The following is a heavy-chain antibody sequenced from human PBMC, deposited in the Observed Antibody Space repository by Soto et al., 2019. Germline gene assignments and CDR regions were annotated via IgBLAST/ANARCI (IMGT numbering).Heavy chain of an antibody. Sequence: GGSLRLPCAASGFTLSSNRMSWVRPALGKGQERAAPIKQEGSEKYPVDSGKGRCTSSRDHAQNSLFLELNSLRDEDTAVYYCASPHYGDNWFDPWGQGALVTVSS. J-gene: IGHJ5*02. D-gene: IGHD4-17*01. CDR1: GFTLSSNR. CDR3: ASPHYGDNWFDP. V-gene: IGHV3-7*01. CDR2: IKQEGSEK.